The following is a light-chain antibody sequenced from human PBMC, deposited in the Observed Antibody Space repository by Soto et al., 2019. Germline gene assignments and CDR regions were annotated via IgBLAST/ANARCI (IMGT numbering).Light chain of an antibody. CDR1: SSDVGGYNY. CDR2: DVS. J-gene: IGLJ1*01. Sequence: QSVLTQPRSVSGSPGQSVTISCTGTSSDVGGYNYVSWYQQHPGKAPKLMIYDVSKRPSGVPDRFSGSKSGNTASLTISGLQAEDEADYYCCSYAGGYTYVFXTGTKVTVL. V-gene: IGLV2-11*01. CDR3: CSYAGGYTYV.